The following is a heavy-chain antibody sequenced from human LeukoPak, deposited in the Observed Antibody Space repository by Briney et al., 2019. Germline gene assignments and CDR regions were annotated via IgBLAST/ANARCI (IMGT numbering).Heavy chain of an antibody. CDR1: GYTLTELS. V-gene: IGHV1-24*01. J-gene: IGHJ4*02. D-gene: IGHD1-20*01. CDR2: FDPEDGET. Sequence: ASVKVSCKVSGYTLTELSMHWVRQAPGKGLEWMGGFDPEDGETIYARKFQGRVTMTEDTSTDTAYMELRSLRSDDTAVYYCARDESITGTNPYFDYWGQGTLVTVSS. CDR3: ARDESITGTNPYFDY.